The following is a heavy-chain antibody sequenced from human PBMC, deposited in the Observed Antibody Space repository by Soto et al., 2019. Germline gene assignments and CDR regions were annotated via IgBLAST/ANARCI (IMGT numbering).Heavy chain of an antibody. Sequence: QGQLQESGPGLVKPSGTLSLTCAVSGGSISSNNWWSWVRQPPGKGLEWIGEIYHSGSTNYNPSLKSRVTISVDKSKNHFSLKLSSVTAADTAVYYCASESSGWYHADYWGQGTLVTVSS. CDR2: IYHSGST. J-gene: IGHJ4*02. V-gene: IGHV4-4*02. CDR1: GGSISSNNW. D-gene: IGHD6-19*01. CDR3: ASESSGWYHADY.